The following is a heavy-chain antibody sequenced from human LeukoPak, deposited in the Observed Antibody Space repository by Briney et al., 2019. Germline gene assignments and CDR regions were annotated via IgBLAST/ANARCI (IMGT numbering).Heavy chain of an antibody. CDR2: INGNGGSP. D-gene: IGHD5-18*01. Sequence: PGGSLRLSCAASGFTFVDYGMGWVRQAPGKGLEWVSGINGNGGSPGYADSVKGRFTISRDNAKNSLYLQMNSLRAEDTAVYYCAKGRGYSFRYPFDYWGQGTLVTVSS. CDR3: AKGRGYSFRYPFDY. J-gene: IGHJ4*02. V-gene: IGHV3-20*04. CDR1: GFTFVDYG.